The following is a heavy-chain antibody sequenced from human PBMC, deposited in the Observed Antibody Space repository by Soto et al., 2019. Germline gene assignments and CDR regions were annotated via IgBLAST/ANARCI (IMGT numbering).Heavy chain of an antibody. V-gene: IGHV3-15*01. CDR3: TPIYDFWSGYYQDY. J-gene: IGHJ4*02. CDR1: GFTFSNAW. Sequence: EVQLVESGGGLVKPGLSFRLSCAASGFTFSNAWMSWVRQAPGKGLEWVGRIKSKTDGGTTDYAAPVKGRFTISRDDSKNTLYLQMNSLKTEDTAVYYCTPIYDFWSGYYQDYWGQGTLVTVSS. CDR2: IKSKTDGGTT. D-gene: IGHD3-3*01.